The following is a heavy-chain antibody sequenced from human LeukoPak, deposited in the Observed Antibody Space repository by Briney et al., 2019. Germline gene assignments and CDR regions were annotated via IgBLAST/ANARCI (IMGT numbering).Heavy chain of an antibody. V-gene: IGHV4-34*01. J-gene: IGHJ6*02. CDR3: GRGQASPGRYGMDV. CDR2: INHSGST. Sequence: SLRLSCAASGFTFSSYGVHWVRQAPGKGLEWIGEINHSGSTNYNPSLKSRVTISVDTSKSQFSLKLSSVTAADTAVYYCGRGQASPGRYGMDVWGQGTTVSVSS. CDR1: GFTFSSYG. D-gene: IGHD2-2*01.